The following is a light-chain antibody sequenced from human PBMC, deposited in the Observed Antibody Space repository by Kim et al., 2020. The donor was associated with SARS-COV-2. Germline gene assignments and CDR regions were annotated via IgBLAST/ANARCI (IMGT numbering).Light chain of an antibody. V-gene: IGLV3-9*01. CDR2: RDS. CDR3: QVWDSSTYV. J-gene: IGLJ1*01. CDR1: NIGTKN. Sequence: VALGQAARITCGGNNIGTKNVHWYQQKPGQAPVLVIYRDSNRPSGIPERFSGSNSGNTATLTISRAQAGDEADYYCQVWDSSTYVFGTGAKVTVL.